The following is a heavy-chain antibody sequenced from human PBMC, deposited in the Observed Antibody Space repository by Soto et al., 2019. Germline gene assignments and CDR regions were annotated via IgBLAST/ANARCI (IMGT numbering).Heavy chain of an antibody. J-gene: IGHJ4*02. CDR1: GDTPSTYA. Sequence: QVQLVQSGAEVQKPGSSVNVSCKASGDTPSTYAISWVRQAPGQGLEWMGGIIPILGTPNYAQRFQGRITISADTSTRPTYMELNSVTSDDTAVFYCAILGLDVDSCGQGTLVIVSS. CDR3: AILGLDVDS. V-gene: IGHV1-69*14. D-gene: IGHD3-16*01. CDR2: IIPILGTP.